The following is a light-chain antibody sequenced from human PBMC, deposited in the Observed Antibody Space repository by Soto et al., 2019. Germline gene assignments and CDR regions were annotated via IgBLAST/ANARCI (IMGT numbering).Light chain of an antibody. CDR2: DDS. CDR1: NIGSKR. J-gene: IGLJ1*01. V-gene: IGLV3-21*02. Sequence: SYELTQPPSVSVAPGQTASMSCGGNNIGSKRVHWNQQKPGQAPVLVLFDDSDRPSGIPERFSGFNSGKTATLTISRVEAGDEAEYYCQVWDSSSDHYVFGSGTKVTVL. CDR3: QVWDSSSDHYV.